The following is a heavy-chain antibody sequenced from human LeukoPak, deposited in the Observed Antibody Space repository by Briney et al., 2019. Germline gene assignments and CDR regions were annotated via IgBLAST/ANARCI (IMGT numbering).Heavy chain of an antibody. CDR3: ARDPPADIVVVPAAPIGSDY. Sequence: ASVKVSCKASGYTFTSYGISWVRQAPGQGLEWMGWISAYNGNTNYAQKLQGRVTMTTDKSTSTAYMELSSLRSEDTAVYYCARDPPADIVVVPAAPIGSDYWGQGTLVTVSS. D-gene: IGHD2-2*01. J-gene: IGHJ4*02. CDR1: GYTFTSYG. CDR2: ISAYNGNT. V-gene: IGHV1-18*01.